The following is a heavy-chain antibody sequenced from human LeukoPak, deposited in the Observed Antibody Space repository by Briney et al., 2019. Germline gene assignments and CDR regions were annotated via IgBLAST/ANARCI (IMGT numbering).Heavy chain of an antibody. Sequence: SVTVSCKASGGTFSSYAISWVRQAPGQGLEWMGRIIPILGIANYAQKFQGRVTITADKSTSTAYMELSSLRSEDTAVYYCAREVAVAGPPDYWGQGTLVTVSS. V-gene: IGHV1-69*04. CDR2: IIPILGIA. CDR3: AREVAVAGPPDY. J-gene: IGHJ4*02. CDR1: GGTFSSYA. D-gene: IGHD6-19*01.